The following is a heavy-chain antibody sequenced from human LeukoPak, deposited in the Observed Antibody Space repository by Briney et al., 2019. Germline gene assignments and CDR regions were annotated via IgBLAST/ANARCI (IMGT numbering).Heavy chain of an antibody. V-gene: IGHV4-38-2*01. CDR2: IYHSGST. CDR1: GYSISSGYY. Sequence: SETLSLTCAVSGYSISSGYYWGWIRQPPGKGLEWIGSIYHSGSTYYNPSLKSRVTISVDTSKNQFSLKLSSVTAADTAVYYCAGHDGGSGSPSDYWGQGTLVTVSS. CDR3: AGHDGGSGSPSDY. D-gene: IGHD3-10*01. J-gene: IGHJ4*02.